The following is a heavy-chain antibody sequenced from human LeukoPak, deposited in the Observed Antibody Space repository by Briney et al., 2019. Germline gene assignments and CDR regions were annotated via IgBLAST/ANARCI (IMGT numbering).Heavy chain of an antibody. CDR3: ARVTDDYGDYRFFDY. CDR1: GGSISSYY. J-gene: IGHJ4*02. CDR2: IYYSGST. V-gene: IGHV4-59*01. Sequence: SVTLSLTCTVSGGSISSYYWSWIRQPPGKGLEWIGYIYYSGSTNYNPSLKSRVTISVDTSKNQFSLKLSSVTAADTAVYYCARVTDDYGDYRFFDYWGQGTLVTVSS. D-gene: IGHD4-17*01.